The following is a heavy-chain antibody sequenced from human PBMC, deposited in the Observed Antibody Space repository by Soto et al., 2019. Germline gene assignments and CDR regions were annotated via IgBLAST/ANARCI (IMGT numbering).Heavy chain of an antibody. J-gene: IGHJ4*02. V-gene: IGHV4-30-4*01. CDR1: GGPINSPDYY. CDR2: MYHSGST. D-gene: IGHD6-13*01. CDR3: ARGKKSSSWYGFPDYFDY. Sequence: SETLSLTCNVSGGPINSPDYYWTWIRQSPGKGLEWIGYMYHSGSTHYNPSLKSRITISVDTSKNQFSLKLSSVTAADTAVYYCARGKKSSSWYGFPDYFDYWGQGTLVTVSS.